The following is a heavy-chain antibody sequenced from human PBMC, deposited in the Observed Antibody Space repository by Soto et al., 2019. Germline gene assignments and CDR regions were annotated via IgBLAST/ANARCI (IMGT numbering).Heavy chain of an antibody. CDR1: GYTFNTYS. J-gene: IGHJ4*02. D-gene: IGHD5-18*01. Sequence: ASVKVSCKASGYTFNTYSISWVRQAPGQGLEWMGWISGYNGDTHYAQKFQGRVTMTTDTSTSTAYMELRSLRSDDTAMYYCARENVLSYVDTAMVDYFDYWGQGTLVTVSS. CDR2: ISGYNGDT. V-gene: IGHV1-18*01. CDR3: ARENVLSYVDTAMVDYFDY.